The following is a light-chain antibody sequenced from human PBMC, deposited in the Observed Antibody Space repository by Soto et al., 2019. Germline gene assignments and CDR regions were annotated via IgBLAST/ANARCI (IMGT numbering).Light chain of an antibody. CDR2: AAS. J-gene: IGKJ3*01. V-gene: IGKV3-15*01. CDR1: QSVSSN. Sequence: EIVMTQSPATLSVSPGERATLSCRASQSVSSNLAWYQQKPGQAPRLLIYAASTRATGIPARFSGSGSGTEFTLTISSLQSEDFSFYYCQHYNNWPPGFGPGTKVDIK. CDR3: QHYNNWPPG.